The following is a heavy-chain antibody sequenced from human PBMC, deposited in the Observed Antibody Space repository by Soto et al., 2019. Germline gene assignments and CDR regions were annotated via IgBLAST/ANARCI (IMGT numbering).Heavy chain of an antibody. J-gene: IGHJ4*02. D-gene: IGHD1-26*01. CDR2: ISYDGSNK. CDR3: AREGRIVGAFFDY. V-gene: IGHV3-30-3*01. Sequence: GGSLRLSCAASGFTFSSYAMHWVRQAPGKGLEWVAVISYDGSNKYYADSVKGRFTISRDNSKNTLYLQMNSLRAEDTAVYYCAREGRIVGAFFDYWGQGTLVTVSS. CDR1: GFTFSSYA.